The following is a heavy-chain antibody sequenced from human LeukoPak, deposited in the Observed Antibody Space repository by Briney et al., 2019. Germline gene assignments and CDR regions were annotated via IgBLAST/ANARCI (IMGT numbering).Heavy chain of an antibody. CDR3: ASDRSLIASLYYFDY. CDR1: GITFSAYT. V-gene: IGHV3-21*01. CDR2: ISGSGSYI. J-gene: IGHJ4*02. Sequence: GGSLRLSCAASGITFSAYTMNWVRQAPGKGLEWVSSISGSGSYIFYADSVKGRFTISRDNAKNSLYLQMNSLRAEDTAVYYCASDRSLIASLYYFDYWGQGALVTVSS. D-gene: IGHD3-22*01.